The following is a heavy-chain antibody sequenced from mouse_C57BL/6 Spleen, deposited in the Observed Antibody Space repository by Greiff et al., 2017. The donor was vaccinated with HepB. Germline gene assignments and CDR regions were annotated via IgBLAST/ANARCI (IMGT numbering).Heavy chain of an antibody. CDR2: IYPRSGNT. CDR3: ARGYYYGSSYDWYFDV. Sequence: VQLQQSGAELARPGASVKLSCKASGYTFTSYGISWVKQRTGQGLEWIGEIYPRSGNTYYNEKFKGKATLTADKSSSTAYMELRSLTSEDSAVYFGARGYYYGSSYDWYFDVWGTGTTVTVSS. V-gene: IGHV1-81*01. D-gene: IGHD1-1*01. CDR1: GYTFTSYG. J-gene: IGHJ1*03.